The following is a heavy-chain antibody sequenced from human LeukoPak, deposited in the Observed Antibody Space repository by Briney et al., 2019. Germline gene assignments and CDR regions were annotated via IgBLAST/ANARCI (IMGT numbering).Heavy chain of an antibody. D-gene: IGHD1-26*01. Sequence: SQTLSLTCTVSGGSISNYYWSWIRQPPGKGLEWIGFIYYSGTTNYYPSLKSRVTMSVATSNNQFSLRLSSVTAADTAIYYCARHSGASPHYFDYWGQGALVTVSS. J-gene: IGHJ4*02. V-gene: IGHV4-59*08. CDR1: GGSISNYY. CDR2: IYYSGTT. CDR3: ARHSGASPHYFDY.